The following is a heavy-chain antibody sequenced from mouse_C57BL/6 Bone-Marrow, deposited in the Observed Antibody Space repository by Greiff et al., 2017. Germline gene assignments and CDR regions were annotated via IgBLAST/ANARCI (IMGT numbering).Heavy chain of an antibody. CDR1: GYSITSGYY. V-gene: IGHV3-6*01. CDR2: ISYDGSN. CDR3: ARGKTPSY. D-gene: IGHD6-1*01. J-gene: IGHJ4*01. Sequence: ESGPGLVKPSQSLSLTCSVTGYSITSGYYWNWIRQFPGNKLEWMGYISYDGSNNYNPSLKNRISITRDTSKNQFFLKLNSVTTEDTAKYYCARGKTPSYWGQGTSVTVSS.